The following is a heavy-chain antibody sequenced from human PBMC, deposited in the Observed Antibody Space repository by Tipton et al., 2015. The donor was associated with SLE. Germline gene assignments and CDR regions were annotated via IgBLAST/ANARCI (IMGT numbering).Heavy chain of an antibody. Sequence: LRLSCTVSGGSISTGSYYWNWIRQPAGKGLEWIGYIYTSGSTNYNPSLKSRVTISVDTSKNQFSLKLNSVTAADTAVYYCARGYCSGGSCSAYFQHWGQGTLVTVSS. D-gene: IGHD2-15*01. CDR2: IYTSGST. J-gene: IGHJ1*01. V-gene: IGHV4-61*09. CDR1: GGSISTGSYY. CDR3: ARGYCSGGSCSAYFQH.